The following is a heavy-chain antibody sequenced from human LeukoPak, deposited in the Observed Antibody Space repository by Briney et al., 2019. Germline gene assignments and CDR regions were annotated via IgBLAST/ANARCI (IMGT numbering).Heavy chain of an antibody. CDR1: GYTFTGYY. Sequence: AASVKVSCKASGYTFTGYYIHWARQAPGQGLEWMGWINPNSGGTKYAQKFQGRVSMTRDMPINTAYMELNSLRFDDTAVYYCARSKYSDYLWGQGTLVTVSS. V-gene: IGHV1-2*02. D-gene: IGHD5-12*01. J-gene: IGHJ4*02. CDR3: ARSKYSDYL. CDR2: INPNSGGT.